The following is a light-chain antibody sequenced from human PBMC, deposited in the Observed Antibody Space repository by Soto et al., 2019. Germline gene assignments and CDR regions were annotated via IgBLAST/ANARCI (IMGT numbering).Light chain of an antibody. Sequence: EIVLTQSPATLSLSPGERATLSCRASQSVSSYLAWYQQKPGQATRLLIYDASNRATGIPARFSGSGSGTDFALTIRSLEPEDFSVYYCQQRSNWPPDTFGQGTKLEIK. CDR2: DAS. CDR3: QQRSNWPPDT. CDR1: QSVSSY. J-gene: IGKJ2*01. V-gene: IGKV3-11*01.